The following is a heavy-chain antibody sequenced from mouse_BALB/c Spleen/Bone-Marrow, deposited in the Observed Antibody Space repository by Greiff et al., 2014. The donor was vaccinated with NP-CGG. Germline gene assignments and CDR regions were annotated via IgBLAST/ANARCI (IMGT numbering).Heavy chain of an antibody. J-gene: IGHJ1*01. Sequence: VKLVESGAELMKPGASVKISCKATGYTFSSYWMEWVKQRPGHGLEWIGEILPGSGSSNYNEKFKGKATFTAATSSNTAYMQLSSLTSEDSDVYYCARRGVHYWYFDVWGAGTTVTVSS. V-gene: IGHV1-9*01. CDR2: ILPGSGSS. CDR1: GYTFSSYW. CDR3: ARRGVHYWYFDV.